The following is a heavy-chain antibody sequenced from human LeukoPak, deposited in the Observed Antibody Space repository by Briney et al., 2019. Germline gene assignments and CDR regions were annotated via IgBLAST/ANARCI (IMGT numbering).Heavy chain of an antibody. CDR1: GGSFSIYT. CDR2: IIPMFGTA. CDR3: TSPSFITMVRGGRTYYFDY. J-gene: IGHJ4*02. Sequence: AAVKVSCKASGGSFSIYTISWVRQGPGQGLEWMGVIIPMFGTANYEQKFQGRVTITADKSTSTAYIELSSLRSEDTAVYYCTSPSFITMVRGGRTYYFDYWGQGTLVTVAS. V-gene: IGHV1-69*06. D-gene: IGHD3-10*01.